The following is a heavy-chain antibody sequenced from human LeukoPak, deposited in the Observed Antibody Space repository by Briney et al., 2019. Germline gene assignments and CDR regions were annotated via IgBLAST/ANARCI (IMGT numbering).Heavy chain of an antibody. D-gene: IGHD6-6*01. CDR2: INPNSGGT. CDR3: ARDPLEYSSSSMDV. V-gene: IGHV1-2*02. J-gene: IGHJ6*04. Sequence: ASVKVSCKASGYTFTGYYMHWVRQAPGQGLGWMGWINPNSGGTNYAQKFQGRVTMTRDTSISTAYMELSRLRSDDTAVYYCARDPLEYSSSSMDVWGKGTTVTVSS. CDR1: GYTFTGYY.